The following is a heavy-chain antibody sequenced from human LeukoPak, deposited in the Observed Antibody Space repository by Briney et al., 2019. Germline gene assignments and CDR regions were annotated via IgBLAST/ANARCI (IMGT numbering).Heavy chain of an antibody. Sequence: PGGSLRLSCAASGFTFSNYAMHWVRQAPGKGLEWVAVISYDGSNKYYADSVKGRFTISRDNSKNTLDLQMNSLRLEDTAVYYCARGDVYGSGTYDPFDPWGQGTLVTVSS. J-gene: IGHJ5*02. CDR1: GFTFSNYA. V-gene: IGHV3-30-3*01. D-gene: IGHD3-10*01. CDR2: ISYDGSNK. CDR3: ARGDVYGSGTYDPFDP.